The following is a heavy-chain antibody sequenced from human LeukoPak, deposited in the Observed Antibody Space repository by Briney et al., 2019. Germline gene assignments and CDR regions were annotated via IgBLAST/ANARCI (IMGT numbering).Heavy chain of an antibody. V-gene: IGHV3-64D*06. Sequence: GGSLRLSCSVSGFTFSRYAMHWVRQAPGKGLEYVSGINNNGDSTNYSDSVKARLTISRDNSKNTLFLQMASLRAEDTAVYYCVKTMMTFGGVIRTDAFDIWGQGTMVIVSS. CDR2: INNNGDST. D-gene: IGHD3-16*01. CDR1: GFTFSRYA. J-gene: IGHJ3*02. CDR3: VKTMMTFGGVIRTDAFDI.